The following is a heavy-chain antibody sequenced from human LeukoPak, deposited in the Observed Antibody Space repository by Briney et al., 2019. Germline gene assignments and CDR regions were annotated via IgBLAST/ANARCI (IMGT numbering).Heavy chain of an antibody. CDR3: ARDYCTTTSCYDY. D-gene: IGHD2-2*01. CDR2: ISGSGGST. V-gene: IGHV3-23*01. CDR1: GFTFSSYA. Sequence: GSLRLSCAASGFTFSSYAMSWVRQAPGKGLEWVSAISGSGGSTYYPDSVKGRFTISRDNSKNTLYLQMDSLRAEDTAVYYCARDYCTTTSCYDYWGQGTLVTVSS. J-gene: IGHJ4*02.